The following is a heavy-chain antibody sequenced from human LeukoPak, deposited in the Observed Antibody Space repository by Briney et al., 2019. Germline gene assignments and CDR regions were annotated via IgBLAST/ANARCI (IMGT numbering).Heavy chain of an antibody. CDR1: GFTFSSYA. V-gene: IGHV3-23*01. J-gene: IGHJ4*02. Sequence: GGSLRLSCAASGFTFSSYAMSWVRQAPGKGLEWVSAISGSGGSTYYADSVKGRFIISRDNSKNTLYLQMNSLRAEDTAVYYCAKSQRRSSGSDADYWGQGTLVTVSS. CDR3: AKSQRRSSGSDADY. D-gene: IGHD6-19*01. CDR2: ISGSGGST.